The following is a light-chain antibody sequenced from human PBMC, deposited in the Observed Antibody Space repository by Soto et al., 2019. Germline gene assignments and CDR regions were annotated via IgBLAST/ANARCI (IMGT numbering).Light chain of an antibody. CDR2: SDN. CDR3: AAWDYSLTGVV. Sequence: QSVLTQPPSASGTPGQRVTISCSGSSSNIGSNSVNWYQQLPKTAPKLLIYSDNQRPSGVPDRVSGSKSGTSASLAINGLQSEDEADYYCAAWDYSLTGVVFGGGTKLTVL. CDR1: SSNIGSNS. V-gene: IGLV1-44*01. J-gene: IGLJ2*01.